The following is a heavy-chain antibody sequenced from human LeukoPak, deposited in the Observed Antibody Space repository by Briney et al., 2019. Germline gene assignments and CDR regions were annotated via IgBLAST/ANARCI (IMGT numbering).Heavy chain of an antibody. CDR3: AKEGY. Sequence: WGSLRLSCAASGFTFSSYGMSGVGQAPGKGLEWVAFIRYDGSNKYYADSVKGRFTISRDNSKNTLYLKMNSLRAEDTAVYYCAKEGYWGQGTLVTVSS. V-gene: IGHV3-30*02. CDR1: GFTFSSYG. J-gene: IGHJ4*02. CDR2: IRYDGSNK.